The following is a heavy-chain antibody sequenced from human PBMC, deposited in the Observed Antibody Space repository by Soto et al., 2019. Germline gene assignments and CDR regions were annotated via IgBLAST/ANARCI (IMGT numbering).Heavy chain of an antibody. CDR2: ISYDGSDK. V-gene: IGHV3-30-3*01. CDR3: ARTNTVTANFDF. D-gene: IGHD4-17*01. J-gene: IGHJ4*02. CDR1: GFTFSSYA. Sequence: GGSLRLSCAASGFTFSSYALHWVRQAPGKGLEWVALISYDGSDKDYADAVKGRFTISRDNSKNTLYLQMSSLRAEDTAVYSCARTNTVTANFDFWGPGTLVTVS.